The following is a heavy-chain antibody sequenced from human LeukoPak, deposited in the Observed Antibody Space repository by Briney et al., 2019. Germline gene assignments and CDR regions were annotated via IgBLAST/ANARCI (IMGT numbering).Heavy chain of an antibody. CDR3: ARDPSPFYSGSYLGFDP. Sequence: SETLSLTCTVSGGSISYYYWNWIRQPAGKGLEWIGRIYTSGRTYYNPSLKSRVSMSVDTSKNQFSLKLSSVTAADTAVYYCARDPSPFYSGSYLGFDPWGQGTLVTVSS. CDR1: GGSISYYY. J-gene: IGHJ5*02. D-gene: IGHD1-26*01. CDR2: IYTSGRT. V-gene: IGHV4-4*07.